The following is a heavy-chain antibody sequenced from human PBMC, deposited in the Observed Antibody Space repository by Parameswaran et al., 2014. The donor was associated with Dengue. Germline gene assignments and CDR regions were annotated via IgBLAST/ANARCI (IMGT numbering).Heavy chain of an antibody. CDR2: IYYSGST. CDR3: ARGPTYYDFWSGYYDYYMDV. J-gene: IGHJ6*03. Sequence: RWIRQPPGKGLEWIGYIYYSGSTYYNPSLKSRVTISVDTSKNQFSLKLSSVTAADTAVYYCARGPTYYDFWSGYYDYYMDVWGKGTTVTVSS. V-gene: IGHV4-30-4*01. D-gene: IGHD3-3*01.